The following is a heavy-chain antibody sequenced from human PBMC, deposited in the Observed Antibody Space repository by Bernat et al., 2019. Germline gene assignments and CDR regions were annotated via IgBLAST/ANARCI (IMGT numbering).Heavy chain of an antibody. V-gene: IGHV4-39*07. CDR1: GGSISSSSYY. J-gene: IGHJ4*02. CDR3: ARDRMVGTYSGFDY. D-gene: IGHD1-26*01. CDR2: IYYSGST. Sequence: QLQLQESGPGLVKPSETLSLTCTVSGGSISSSSYYWGWIRQPPGKGLEWIGSIYYSGSTYYNPSLKSRVTMSVDKSKNQCSLTLSSVTAADTAVYYCARDRMVGTYSGFDYWGQGILVTVSS.